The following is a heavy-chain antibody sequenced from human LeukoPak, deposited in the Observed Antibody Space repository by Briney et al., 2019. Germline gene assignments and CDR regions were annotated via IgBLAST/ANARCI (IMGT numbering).Heavy chain of an antibody. Sequence: GGSLRLSCAASGFTFSSYAMSWVRQAPGKGLEWVSGISWNSGSIGYADSVKGRFTISRDNAKNSLYLQMNSLRAEDTALYYCAKGYDFWSGYIDYWGQGTLVTVSS. V-gene: IGHV3-9*01. D-gene: IGHD3-3*01. CDR2: ISWNSGSI. CDR1: GFTFSSYA. CDR3: AKGYDFWSGYIDY. J-gene: IGHJ4*02.